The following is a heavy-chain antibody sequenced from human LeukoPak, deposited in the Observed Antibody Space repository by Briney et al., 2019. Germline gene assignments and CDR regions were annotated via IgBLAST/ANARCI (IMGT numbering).Heavy chain of an antibody. J-gene: IGHJ3*02. D-gene: IGHD2-8*01. CDR2: IYYSGNT. Sequence: SETLSLTCTVSGSSISSGYYWGWIRQPPGKGLEWIGSIYYSGNTYYNPSLKSRVTISIDTSKNQFSLKLNSVTAADTAVYVCASYPETKSGPAFDIWGQGTMVTVSS. CDR3: ASYPETKSGPAFDI. V-gene: IGHV4-38-2*02. CDR1: GSSISSGYY.